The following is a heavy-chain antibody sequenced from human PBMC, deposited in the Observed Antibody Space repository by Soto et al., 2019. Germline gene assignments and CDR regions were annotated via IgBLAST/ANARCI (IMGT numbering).Heavy chain of an antibody. CDR1: GFTFNSYR. Sequence: EVQLVESGGGLVQPGGSLRLSCAASGFTFNSYRMNWVRQAPGKGLEWVSYIGSSSSIMYYADSVKGRFTISRDNAKNSMYLQMNSLRDEDTAVYYCARETTTWSMGLAYWGQGTLVTVSS. CDR3: ARETTTWSMGLAY. J-gene: IGHJ4*02. CDR2: IGSSSSIM. V-gene: IGHV3-48*02. D-gene: IGHD2-8*02.